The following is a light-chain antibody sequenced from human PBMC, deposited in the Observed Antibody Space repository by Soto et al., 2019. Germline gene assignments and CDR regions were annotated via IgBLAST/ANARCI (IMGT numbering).Light chain of an antibody. CDR2: WSA. V-gene: IGKV4-1*01. CDR3: RQCNITPLK. J-gene: IGKJ4*01. CDR1: QRVLYSTNNKNY. Sequence: DIVMTQSPDSLAVSLGERATINCKSIQRVLYSTNNKNYLAWYQQKRGQPPKLLLYWSATRESGVPDRFSCSGSGADAKLTFSSRQAENVDVYYCRQCNITPLKFGGGTTVAI.